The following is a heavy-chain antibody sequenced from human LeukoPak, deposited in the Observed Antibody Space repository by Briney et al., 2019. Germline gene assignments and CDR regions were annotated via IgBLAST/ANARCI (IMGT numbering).Heavy chain of an antibody. Sequence: PGGSLRLSCAASGFTFITYAMSWVRQAPGKWLEWVSAISGSGVSTYYADSVKGRFSISRDNSKNTLYLQMNSLRAEDTAVYYCAKQEGSYYFDYWGQGTLVTVSS. V-gene: IGHV3-23*01. CDR2: ISGSGVST. CDR1: GFTFITYA. J-gene: IGHJ4*02. D-gene: IGHD1-26*01. CDR3: AKQEGSYYFDY.